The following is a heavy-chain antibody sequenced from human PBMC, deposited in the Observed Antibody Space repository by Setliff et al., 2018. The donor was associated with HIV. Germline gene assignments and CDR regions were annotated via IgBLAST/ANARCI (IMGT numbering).Heavy chain of an antibody. CDR3: ARLGSGWSDSYYYAMDI. D-gene: IGHD6-19*01. CDR2: ISPNFGHT. V-gene: IGHV1-18*04. CDR1: GYTFTAYG. Sequence: ASVKVSCKASGYTFTAYGISWVRQAPGHGLEWMGWISPNFGHTKYAQKFLDRVTMTIDTATSRAYMELRSLRSDDTAVYFCARLGSGWSDSYYYAMDIWGQGTTVTVSS. J-gene: IGHJ6*02.